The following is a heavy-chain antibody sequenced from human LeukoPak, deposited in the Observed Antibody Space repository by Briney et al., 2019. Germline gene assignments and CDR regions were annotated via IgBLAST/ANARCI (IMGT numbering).Heavy chain of an antibody. Sequence: GESLQISCKGSGYQFTSYWIGRVRQMPGKGLEWMGIIYPGDSDTRYSPSFQGQVTISADKSISTAYLQWSSLKASDTAMFYCARRSFGGSYLDFDYWGQGTLVTVSS. V-gene: IGHV5-51*01. CDR2: IYPGDSDT. CDR3: ARRSFGGSYLDFDY. CDR1: GYQFTSYW. J-gene: IGHJ4*02. D-gene: IGHD1-26*01.